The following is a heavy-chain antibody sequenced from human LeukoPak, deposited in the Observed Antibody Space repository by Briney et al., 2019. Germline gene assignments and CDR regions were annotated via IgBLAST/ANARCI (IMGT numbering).Heavy chain of an antibody. CDR1: GYTFTGYY. D-gene: IGHD6-13*01. Sequence: ASVKVSCKASGYTFTGYYMHWVRQAPGQGLEWMGWINPNSGGTNYAQKFQGRVTMTRDTSISTAYMELSRLRSDDTAVYYCAREDRAAAGTDWFDPWGQGTLVTVSS. CDR3: AREDRAAAGTDWFDP. CDR2: INPNSGGT. V-gene: IGHV1-2*02. J-gene: IGHJ5*02.